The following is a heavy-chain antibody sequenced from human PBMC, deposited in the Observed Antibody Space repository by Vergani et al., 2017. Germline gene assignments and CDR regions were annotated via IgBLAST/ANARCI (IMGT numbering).Heavy chain of an antibody. V-gene: IGHV3-73*02. CDR1: GFTFSGSA. J-gene: IGHJ4*02. Sequence: EVQLVESGGGLVQPGGSLKLSCAASGFTFSGSAMHWVRQASGKGLEWVGRIRSKANSYATAYAASVKGRFTISRDDSKNTAYLQMNSLKPEDTAVYYCTVTTVTTEDYWGQGTLVTVSS. D-gene: IGHD4-17*01. CDR3: TVTTVTTEDY. CDR2: IRSKANSYAT.